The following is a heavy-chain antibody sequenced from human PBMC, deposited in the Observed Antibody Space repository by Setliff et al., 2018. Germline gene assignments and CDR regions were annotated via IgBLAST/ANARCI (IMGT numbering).Heavy chain of an antibody. D-gene: IGHD1-1*01. V-gene: IGHV3-30*02. CDR2: IRYDGSYK. Sequence: PGGSLRLSCAASGFIFSDFGMHWVRQTPGKGLEWVASIRYDGSYKQYDDSVKGRFTISRDNSENTLDLQMNSLRVEDTALYYCAKVKKQLIRGSGFDLWGQGTLVTVSS. CDR1: GFIFSDFG. J-gene: IGHJ4*02. CDR3: AKVKKQLIRGSGFDL.